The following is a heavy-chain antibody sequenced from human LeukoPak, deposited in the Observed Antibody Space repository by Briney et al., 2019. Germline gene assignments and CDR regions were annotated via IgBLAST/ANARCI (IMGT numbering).Heavy chain of an antibody. D-gene: IGHD3/OR15-3a*01. V-gene: IGHV1-46*01. CDR2: INPSGGSA. CDR1: GYTFSTYY. CDR3: ARDREGLTPSSFDF. J-gene: IGHJ4*02. Sequence: ASVKVSCKASGYTFSTYYIHWVRQAPGQGLEWMGVINPSGGSASYAQRFQGRVTMTRDTSTSTVSMDLSSLRSADTGMYYCARDREGLTPSSFDFWGQGTLVTVSS.